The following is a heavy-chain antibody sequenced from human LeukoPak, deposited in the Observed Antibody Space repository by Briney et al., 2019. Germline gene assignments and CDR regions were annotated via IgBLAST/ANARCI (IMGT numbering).Heavy chain of an antibody. V-gene: IGHV3-48*04. CDR3: ASVYSSRWYGIRYYIDY. D-gene: IGHD6-13*01. J-gene: IGHJ4*02. CDR2: ISGSSSTI. CDR1: GASISSSN. Sequence: LSLTCAVSGASISSSNWGSWVRQAPGKGLEGVSYISGSSSTIYYADSVKCRFTISRAHAKNSWYLQMNSLRAEESAVYYCASVYSSRWYGIRYYIDYWGQGTLVTVSS.